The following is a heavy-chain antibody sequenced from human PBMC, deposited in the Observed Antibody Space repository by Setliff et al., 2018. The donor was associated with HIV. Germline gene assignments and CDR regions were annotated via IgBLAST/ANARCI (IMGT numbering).Heavy chain of an antibody. J-gene: IGHJ4*02. Sequence: SETLSLTCTVSGGSISSRGYYWSWIRQHPGKGLEWIGYIYYSGSTYYNPSLKSRVTISVDTSMNQFSLKVSSMAAADTAMYYCARSGDFYGSGSFRTLDYWGQGTLVTVSS. V-gene: IGHV4-31*03. CDR3: ARSGDFYGSGSFRTLDY. CDR1: GGSISSRGYY. CDR2: IYYSGST. D-gene: IGHD3-10*01.